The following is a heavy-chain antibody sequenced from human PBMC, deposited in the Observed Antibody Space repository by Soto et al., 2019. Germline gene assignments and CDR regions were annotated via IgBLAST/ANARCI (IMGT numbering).Heavy chain of an antibody. CDR3: ASESYGGEFDY. CDR2: INAGNGNT. D-gene: IGHD4-17*01. J-gene: IGHJ4*02. CDR1: GYTFTSYA. V-gene: IGHV1-3*05. Sequence: QVQLVQSGAEEKKPGASVKVSCKASGYTFTSYAMHWVRQAPAQRLEWMGWINAGNGNTKYSQKCQGRVTMTRDTSASTAYMELSSLRSEDTAVYYCASESYGGEFDYWGQGTLVTVSS.